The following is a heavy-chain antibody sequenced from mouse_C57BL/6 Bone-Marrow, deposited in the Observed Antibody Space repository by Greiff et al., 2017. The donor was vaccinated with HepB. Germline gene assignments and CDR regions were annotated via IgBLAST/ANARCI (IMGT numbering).Heavy chain of an antibody. D-gene: IGHD2-5*01. CDR3: ARKIVTFDY. Sequence: EVHLVESGGGLVKPGGSLKLSCAASGFTFSSYAMSWVRQTPEKRLEWVATISDGGSYTYYPDNVKGRFTISRDNAKNNLYLQMSHLKSEDTAMYYCARKIVTFDYWGQGTTLTVSS. CDR2: ISDGGSYT. CDR1: GFTFSSYA. J-gene: IGHJ2*01. V-gene: IGHV5-4*01.